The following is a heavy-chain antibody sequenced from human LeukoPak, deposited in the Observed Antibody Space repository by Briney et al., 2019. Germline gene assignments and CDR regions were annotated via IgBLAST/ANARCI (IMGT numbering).Heavy chain of an antibody. CDR3: AKQLGYCSDGSCYFPY. V-gene: IGHV3-23*01. Sequence: GSLRLSCAASGFTFSSYAMSWVRQAPGKGLQWVSAISNKGGYTYYADSVQGRFTISRDNSKSTLCLQMNSLRAEDTAVYYCAKQLGYCSDGSCYFPYWGQGTLVTVSS. CDR2: ISNKGGYT. D-gene: IGHD2-15*01. CDR1: GFTFSSYA. J-gene: IGHJ4*02.